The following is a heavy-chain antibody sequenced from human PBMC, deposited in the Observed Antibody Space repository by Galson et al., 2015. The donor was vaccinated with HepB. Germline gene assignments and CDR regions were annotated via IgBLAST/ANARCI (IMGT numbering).Heavy chain of an antibody. V-gene: IGHV3-21*01. D-gene: IGHD1-26*01. Sequence: SLRLSCAASGFTFRSYSMNWVRQAPGKGLEWVSSISSSSSYIYYADSVKGRFTISRDNAKNSLYLQMNSLRAEDTAVYYCARAYSGSYWTPPDYWGQGTLVTVSS. CDR2: ISSSSSYI. J-gene: IGHJ4*02. CDR1: GFTFRSYS. CDR3: ARAYSGSYWTPPDY.